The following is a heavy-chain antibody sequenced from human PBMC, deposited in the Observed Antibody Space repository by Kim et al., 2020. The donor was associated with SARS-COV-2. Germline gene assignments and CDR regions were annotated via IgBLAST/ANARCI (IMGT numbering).Heavy chain of an antibody. Sequence: GGSLRLSCAASGFTFSNYAMNWVRQAPGKGLQWVSSVTGGGGNTFYADSVKGRVTISRDNAKNTMFLQMDSLRVEDTAADFCAKYRAAVVTAPVDFWGRG. CDR2: VTGGGGNT. CDR3: AKYRAAVVTAPVDF. D-gene: IGHD2-21*02. J-gene: IGHJ4*02. CDR1: GFTFSNYA. V-gene: IGHV3-23*01.